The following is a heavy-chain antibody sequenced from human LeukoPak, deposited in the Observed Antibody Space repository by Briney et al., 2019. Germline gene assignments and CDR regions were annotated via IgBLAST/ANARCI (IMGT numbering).Heavy chain of an antibody. CDR1: GGSVSSYY. CDR2: IYYGGST. CDR3: ATYLYASSAFDS. V-gene: IGHV4-59*02. J-gene: IGHJ5*01. D-gene: IGHD3-22*01. Sequence: SETLSLTCTVSGGSVSSYYWSWIRQPPGKGLEWIGYIYYGGSTYSNPSLKGRGAISLDTSKNQFSLKLSSVTAADTAVYYCATYLYASSAFDSWGQGTLVTVSS.